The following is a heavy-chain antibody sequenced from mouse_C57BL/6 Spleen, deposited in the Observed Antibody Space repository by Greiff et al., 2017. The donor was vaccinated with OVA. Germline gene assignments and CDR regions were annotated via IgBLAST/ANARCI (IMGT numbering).Heavy chain of an antibody. Sequence: VQLQQSGPELVKPGASVKISCKASGYAFSSSWMNWVKQRPGKGLEWIGRIYPGDGDTNYNGKFKGKATLTADKSSSTAYMQLSSLTSEDSAVYFCATDGYQFAYWGQGTLVTVSA. D-gene: IGHD2-3*01. J-gene: IGHJ3*01. CDR3: ATDGYQFAY. CDR1: GYAFSSSW. CDR2: IYPGDGDT. V-gene: IGHV1-82*01.